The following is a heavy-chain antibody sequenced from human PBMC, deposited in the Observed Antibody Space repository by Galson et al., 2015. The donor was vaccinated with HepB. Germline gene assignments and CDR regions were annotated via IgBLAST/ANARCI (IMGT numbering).Heavy chain of an antibody. Sequence: PALVKPTQTLTLTCTFSGFSLNTTHVGVGWIRQPPGKALQWLALIYWDDDKRYFPSLRGRLAINRDTSKNQVVLTMANMGPAGAGTYYCAHRTKVSRRCYVFAYWGLGTLVAVSS. D-gene: IGHD4/OR15-4a*01. J-gene: IGHJ4*02. CDR2: IYWDDDK. CDR1: GFSLNTTHVG. CDR3: AHRTKVSRRCYVFAY. V-gene: IGHV2-5*02.